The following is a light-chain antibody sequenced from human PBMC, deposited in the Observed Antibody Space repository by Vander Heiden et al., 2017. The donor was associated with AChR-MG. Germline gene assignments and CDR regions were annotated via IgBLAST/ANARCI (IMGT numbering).Light chain of an antibody. CDR1: SSDLAIYNY. CDR2: DVN. Sequence: QFALTPPASVSGSPGQSFTISCTGTSSDLAIYNYVSWYQQHPGKAPKLMIYDVNIRPSGVSTRFSGSKSGRTASLTISGLQAEDEADYYCSSYTSSSTPVVFGGGTKLTVL. CDR3: SSYTSSSTPVV. V-gene: IGLV2-14*03. J-gene: IGLJ2*01.